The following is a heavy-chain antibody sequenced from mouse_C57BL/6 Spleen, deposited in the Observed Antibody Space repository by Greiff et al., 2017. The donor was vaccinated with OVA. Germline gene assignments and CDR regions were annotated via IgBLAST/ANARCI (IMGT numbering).Heavy chain of an antibody. CDR3: ARRTAQATFAMDY. V-gene: IGHV1-39*01. Sequence: EVQLQQSGPELVKPGASVKISCKASGYSFTDYNMNWVKQSNGKSLEWMGGRKKKEGKKRDNQKFKGKATLTVDQSSSTAYMQLNSLTSEDSAVYYCARRTAQATFAMDYWGQGTSVTVSS. D-gene: IGHD3-2*02. CDR2: RKKKEGKK. CDR1: GYSFTDYN. J-gene: IGHJ4*01.